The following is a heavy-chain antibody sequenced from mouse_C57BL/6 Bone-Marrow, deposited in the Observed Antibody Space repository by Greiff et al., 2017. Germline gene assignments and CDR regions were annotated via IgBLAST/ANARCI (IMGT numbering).Heavy chain of an antibody. CDR1: GFTFSSYA. V-gene: IGHV5-4*01. CDR2: ISDGGSYT. J-gene: IGHJ1*03. CDR3: ARGAYGGSYGYFDV. Sequence: EVHLVESGGGLVKPGGSLKLSCAASGFTFSSYAMSWVRQTPEKRLEWVATISDGGSYTYYPDNVKGRFTISRDNAKNNLYLQMSHLKSEDTAMYYCARGAYGGSYGYFDVWGTGTTVTVSS. D-gene: IGHD1-1*01.